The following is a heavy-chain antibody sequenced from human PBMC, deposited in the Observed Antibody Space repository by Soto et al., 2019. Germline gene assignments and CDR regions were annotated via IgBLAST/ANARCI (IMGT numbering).Heavy chain of an antibody. CDR2: INGDESRR. Sequence: EVQLVESGGGLVQPGGSLRLSCAASGFTFSTYWMHWVRQAPGKGLVWVSRINGDESRRNYADSVEGRFTISRDNAKNTVYLQMNSLRDEDTAVYYCARGGLYRFYMDGWGKGTTVTVSS. J-gene: IGHJ6*03. CDR1: GFTFSTYW. CDR3: ARGGLYRFYMDG. V-gene: IGHV3-74*01.